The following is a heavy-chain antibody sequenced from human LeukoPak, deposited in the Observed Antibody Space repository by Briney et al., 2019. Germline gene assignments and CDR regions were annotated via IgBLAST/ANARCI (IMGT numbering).Heavy chain of an antibody. D-gene: IGHD6-19*01. CDR3: ARSLSSGWSRGYYFDY. CDR2: INHSGST. Sequence: SETLSLTCAVYGESFSGYYWSWIRQPPGKGLEWIGEINHSGSTNYNPSLKSRVTISVDTSKNQFSLKLSSVTAADTAVYYCARSLSSGWSRGYYFDYWGQGTLVTVSS. V-gene: IGHV4-34*01. J-gene: IGHJ4*02. CDR1: GESFSGYY.